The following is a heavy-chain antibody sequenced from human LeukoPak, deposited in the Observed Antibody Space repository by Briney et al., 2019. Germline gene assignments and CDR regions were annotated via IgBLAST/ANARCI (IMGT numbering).Heavy chain of an antibody. V-gene: IGHV4-59*12. J-gene: IGHJ4*02. CDR3: AREDTANDY. Sequence: PSETLSLTCTVSGGSISSFYWTWIRQPPGKGLECIGYIYASGITNYNPSLKSRVTVSVDTSKNQFSLKLSSVTAADTAVYYCAREDTANDYWGRGTLVTVFS. CDR1: GGSISSFY. CDR2: IYASGIT. D-gene: IGHD5-18*01.